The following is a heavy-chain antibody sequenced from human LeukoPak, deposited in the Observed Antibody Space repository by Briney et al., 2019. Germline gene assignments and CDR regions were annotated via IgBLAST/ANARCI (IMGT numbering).Heavy chain of an antibody. J-gene: IGHJ4*02. CDR1: AGSISSSSYY. Sequence: PSETLSLTCTVSAGSISSSSYYWGRIRQPPGKGLEWRGSIYYSGSTYYNPSLKSRVTIFVDTSKNQFSLKLSSVTAADTAVYYCARQATVGRTGGLFDYWGQGTLVTVSS. V-gene: IGHV4-39*01. CDR3: ARQATVGRTGGLFDY. CDR2: IYYSGST. D-gene: IGHD3-10*01.